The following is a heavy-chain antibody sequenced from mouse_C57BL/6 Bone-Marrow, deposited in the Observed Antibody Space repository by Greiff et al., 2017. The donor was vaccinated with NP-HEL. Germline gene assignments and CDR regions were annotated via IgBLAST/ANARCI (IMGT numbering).Heavy chain of an antibody. D-gene: IGHD2-3*01. J-gene: IGHJ3*01. CDR1: GFNIKNTY. CDR3: ARGYYEVAGFAY. V-gene: IGHV14-3*01. CDR2: IEPANGNT. Sequence: VQLQQSVAELVRPGASVKLSCTASGFNIKNTYLHWVQQRPEQGLEWIGRIEPANGNTKYASKFSGKATITADTSSNTAYLQLSSLTSEDTAIYYCARGYYEVAGFAYWGQGTLVTVSA.